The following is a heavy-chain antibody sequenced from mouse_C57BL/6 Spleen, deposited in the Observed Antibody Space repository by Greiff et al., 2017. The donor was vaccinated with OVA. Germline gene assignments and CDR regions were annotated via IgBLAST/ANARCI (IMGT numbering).Heavy chain of an antibody. CDR1: GYTFTSYW. Sequence: QVHVKQSGAELVKPGASVKLSCKSSGYTFTSYWMHWVKQRPGRGLEWIGRIDPNSGGTKYNEKFKSKATLTVDKPSSTAYMQLSSLTSEDSAVYSWTRGAWDVDYWGQGTTLTVSS. J-gene: IGHJ2*01. CDR3: TRGAWDVDY. D-gene: IGHD4-1*01. CDR2: IDPNSGGT. V-gene: IGHV1-72*01.